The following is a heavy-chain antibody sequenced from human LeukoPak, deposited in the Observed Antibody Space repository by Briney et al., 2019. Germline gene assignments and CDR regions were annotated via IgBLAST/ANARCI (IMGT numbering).Heavy chain of an antibody. J-gene: IGHJ4*02. V-gene: IGHV3-21*01. D-gene: IGHD3-10*01. CDR3: AFPSGVRSYFDY. Sequence: GGSLRLSCAASGFTFSSYSTNWVRQAPGKGLEWVSSISSSSSYIYYADSVKGRFTISRDNAKNSLYLQMNSLRAEDTAVYYCAFPSGVRSYFDYWGQGTLVTVSS. CDR2: ISSSSSYI. CDR1: GFTFSSYS.